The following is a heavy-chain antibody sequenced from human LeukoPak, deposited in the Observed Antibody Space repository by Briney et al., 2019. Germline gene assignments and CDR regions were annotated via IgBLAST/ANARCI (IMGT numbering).Heavy chain of an antibody. CDR3: ARVYGDYLHNFYYFDY. J-gene: IGHJ4*02. D-gene: IGHD4-17*01. CDR1: GYTFTSYG. Sequence: GASVKVSCKASGYTFTSYGISWVRQAPGQGLEWMGWISAYNGNTNYAQKFQGWVTMTRDTSISTAYMELSRLRSDDTAVYYCARVYGDYLHNFYYFDYWGQGTLVTVSS. CDR2: ISAYNGNT. V-gene: IGHV1-18*01.